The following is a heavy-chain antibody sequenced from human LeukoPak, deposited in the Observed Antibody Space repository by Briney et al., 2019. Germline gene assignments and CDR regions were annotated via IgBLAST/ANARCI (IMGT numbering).Heavy chain of an antibody. CDR2: IYYSGST. J-gene: IGHJ3*02. Sequence: SETLSLTCTVSGGSISRYYWSWIRQPPGKGLEWIGYIYYSGSTNYNPSLKSRVTISVDTSKNQFSLKLSSVTAADTAVYYCARRPMAILGDAFDIWGQGTMVTVSS. CDR3: ARRPMAILGDAFDI. D-gene: IGHD5-24*01. CDR1: GGSISRYY. V-gene: IGHV4-59*08.